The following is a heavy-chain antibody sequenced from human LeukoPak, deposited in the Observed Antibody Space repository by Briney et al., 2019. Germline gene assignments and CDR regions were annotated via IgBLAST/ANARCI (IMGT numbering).Heavy chain of an antibody. Sequence: PGGSLRLSCAASGFIFDNYGMSWVRQAPGKGLEWVSGINWNGIMTAYADSVKGRFTISRDNAENSLYLQMNSLRAEDTAVYYCARGHYGLDYWGQGTLVTVSS. J-gene: IGHJ4*02. CDR1: GFIFDNYG. D-gene: IGHD3-10*01. CDR2: INWNGIMT. V-gene: IGHV3-20*04. CDR3: ARGHYGLDY.